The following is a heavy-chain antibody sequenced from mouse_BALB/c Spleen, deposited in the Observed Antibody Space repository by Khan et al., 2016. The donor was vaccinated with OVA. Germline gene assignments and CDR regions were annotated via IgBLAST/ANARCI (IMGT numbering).Heavy chain of an antibody. CDR1: GFTFSDYG. CDR2: ISDLAYTI. V-gene: IGHV5-15*02. Sequence: EVELVESGGGLVQPGGSRKLSCAASGFTFSDYGMAWVRQAPGKGPEWVAFISDLAYTIYYGDAVTGRFTISSENAKNTLYLEMSSLRSEDTAIYYGARGGGTAPFAYWGLGTLVTVSA. J-gene: IGHJ3*01. D-gene: IGHD1-2*01. CDR3: ARGGGTAPFAY.